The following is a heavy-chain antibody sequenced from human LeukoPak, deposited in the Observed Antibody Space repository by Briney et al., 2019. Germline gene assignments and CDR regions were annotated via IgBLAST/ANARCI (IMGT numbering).Heavy chain of an antibody. D-gene: IGHD1-26*01. J-gene: IGHJ3*02. CDR3: AKDIVGANIRTRAFDI. Sequence: GGSLRLSCAASGFTFSSYAMSWVRQAPGKGLEWVSAISGSGGSTYYADSVKGRFTISRDNSKNTLYLQMNSLRAEDTAVYCCAKDIVGANIRTRAFDIWGQGTMVTVSS. V-gene: IGHV3-23*01. CDR2: ISGSGGST. CDR1: GFTFSSYA.